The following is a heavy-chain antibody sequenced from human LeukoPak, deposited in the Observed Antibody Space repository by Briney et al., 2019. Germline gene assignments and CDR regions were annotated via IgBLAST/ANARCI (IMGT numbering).Heavy chain of an antibody. CDR3: ARTGTTEAFDY. J-gene: IGHJ4*02. Sequence: SETLSLTCTVSGGSISSYYWSWTRQPPGKGLEWIGYIYTSGSANYNPSLKSRVTISVDTSKNQFSLKLSSVTAADTAVYYCARTGTTEAFDYWGQGTLVTVSS. CDR1: GGSISSYY. D-gene: IGHD1-1*01. CDR2: IYTSGSA. V-gene: IGHV4-4*09.